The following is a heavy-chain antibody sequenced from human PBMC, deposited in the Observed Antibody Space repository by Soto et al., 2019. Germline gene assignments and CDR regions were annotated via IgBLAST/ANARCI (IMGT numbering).Heavy chain of an antibody. J-gene: IGHJ6*02. V-gene: IGHV1-69*02. Sequence: QVQLVQSGAEVKKPGSSVKVSCKASGGTFSSYTISWVRQAPGLGLEWMGRIIPILGIANYAQKFQGRVTITADKSTSTAYMELSSLRSEDTAVYYCARLSVTDYYYYGMDVWGQGTTVTVSS. CDR1: GGTFSSYT. CDR2: IIPILGIA. D-gene: IGHD4-17*01. CDR3: ARLSVTDYYYYGMDV.